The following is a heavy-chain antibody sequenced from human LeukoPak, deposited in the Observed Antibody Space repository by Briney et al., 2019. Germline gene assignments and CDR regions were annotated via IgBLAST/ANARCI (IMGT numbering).Heavy chain of an antibody. V-gene: IGHV3-23*01. CDR3: PKDTSIGKYCTSGVCSPFDY. J-gene: IGHJ4*02. CDR2: ISDSGDYT. CDR1: GFTFSSYA. Sequence: GGSLRLSCAGSGFTFSSYAMSWVRQAPGKGLEWVSAISDSGDYTYYADSVKGRFTISRDNSKNTLYLHVNSLRAEDTAVYYCPKDTSIGKYCTSGVCSPFDYWGQGTLVTVSS. D-gene: IGHD2-8*01.